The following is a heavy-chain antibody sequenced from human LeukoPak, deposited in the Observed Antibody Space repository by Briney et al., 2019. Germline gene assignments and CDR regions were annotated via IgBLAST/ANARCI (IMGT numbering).Heavy chain of an antibody. Sequence: PSETLSLTCTVSGGSISSYYWSWIRQPPGKGLEWIGYIYYSGSTNYNPSLKSRVTISVDTSKNQFSLKLSSVTAADTAVYYCARPTAAGWRDAFDIWGQGTMVTVSS. CDR2: IYYSGST. J-gene: IGHJ3*02. V-gene: IGHV4-59*08. D-gene: IGHD6-13*01. CDR1: GGSISSYY. CDR3: ARPTAAGWRDAFDI.